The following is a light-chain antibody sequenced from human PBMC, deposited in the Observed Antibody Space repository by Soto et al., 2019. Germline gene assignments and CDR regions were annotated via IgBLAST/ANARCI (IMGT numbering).Light chain of an antibody. Sequence: QPVLAQSPSASASLGASVKLTCTLSSGHSTYAIAWHQQQPAKGPRYLMKLNSDGSHTKGDGIPERFSGSSSGAERYLSISSLQSEDEADYYCQSWDTGIHRVFGGGTKLTVL. CDR3: QSWDTGIHRV. CDR1: SGHSTYA. J-gene: IGLJ2*01. CDR2: LNSDGSH. V-gene: IGLV4-69*01.